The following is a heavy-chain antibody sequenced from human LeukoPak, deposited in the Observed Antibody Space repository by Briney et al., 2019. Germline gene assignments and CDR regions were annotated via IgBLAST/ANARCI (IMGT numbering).Heavy chain of an antibody. D-gene: IGHD2-21*02. Sequence: SETLSLTCSLSGGSLSSSSYYWGWIRQPPGKGLEWIGSIYYSGSTYYNPPLKSRVTISLDTSKNQFSLKLSSVTAADTAVYYCASMTTYCGGHCYFFDNWGQGTLVTVSS. J-gene: IGHJ4*02. CDR2: IYYSGST. V-gene: IGHV4-39*01. CDR3: ASMTTYCGGHCYFFDN. CDR1: GGSLSSSSYY.